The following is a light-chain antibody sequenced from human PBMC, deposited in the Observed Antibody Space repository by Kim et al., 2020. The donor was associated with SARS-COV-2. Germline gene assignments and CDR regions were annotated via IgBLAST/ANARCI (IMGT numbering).Light chain of an antibody. V-gene: IGLV3-1*01. CDR3: QAWDSSTAV. CDR2: QDT. J-gene: IGLJ3*02. CDR1: KLGDKY. Sequence: SYELTQPPSVSVSPGQTASITCSGDKLGDKYACWYQQKPGQSPVLVIYQDTMRPSGIPERFSGSNSGNTATLTISGTQTMDEADYYGQAWDSSTAVFGGGTQLTVL.